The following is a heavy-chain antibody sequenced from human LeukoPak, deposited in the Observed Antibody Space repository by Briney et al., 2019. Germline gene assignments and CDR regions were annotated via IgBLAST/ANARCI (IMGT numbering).Heavy chain of an antibody. Sequence: GGSLRLSCAASGLTFSSHWMHWVRQAPGKGLVWVSRITNDGSSTTYADSVKDQFTISRDNAKNMLYLQVNSLRAEDTAVYYCATQQGGSPAYWGQGTLVTVSS. D-gene: IGHD3-16*01. V-gene: IGHV3-74*01. CDR1: GLTFSSHW. J-gene: IGHJ4*02. CDR3: ATQQGGSPAY. CDR2: ITNDGSST.